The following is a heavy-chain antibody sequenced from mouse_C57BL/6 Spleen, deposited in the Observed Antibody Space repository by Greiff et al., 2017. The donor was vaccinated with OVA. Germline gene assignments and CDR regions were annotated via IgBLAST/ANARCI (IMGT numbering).Heavy chain of an antibody. D-gene: IGHD1-1*01. CDR3: TGSDYYGSSLAY. V-gene: IGHV6-3*01. Sequence: EVQVVESGGGLVQPGGSMKLSCVASGFTFSNYWMNWVRQSPEKGLEWVAQIRLKSDNYATHYAESVKGRFTISRDDSKSSVYLQMNNLRAEDTGIYYCTGSDYYGSSLAYWGQGTLVTVSA. CDR1: GFTFSNYW. CDR2: IRLKSDNYAT. J-gene: IGHJ3*01.